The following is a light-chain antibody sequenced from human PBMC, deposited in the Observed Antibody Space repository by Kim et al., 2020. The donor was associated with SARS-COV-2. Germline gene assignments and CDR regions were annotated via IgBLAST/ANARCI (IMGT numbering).Light chain of an antibody. CDR3: QQYKSDPWT. Sequence: ASVGDRVPITCRASQSVLSWLAWYQQKPGQAPNLLIYRASTPESGVTSRFTGSGSATEFTLTISSLQPDDFATYFCQQYKSDPWTFGQGTKVDIK. CDR1: QSVLSW. V-gene: IGKV1-5*03. J-gene: IGKJ1*01. CDR2: RAS.